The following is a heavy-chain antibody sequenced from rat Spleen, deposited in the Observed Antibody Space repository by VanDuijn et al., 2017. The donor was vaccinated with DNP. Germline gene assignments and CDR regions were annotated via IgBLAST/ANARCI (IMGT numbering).Heavy chain of an antibody. CDR1: GYTFTRYY. CDR2: INMGSGGT. J-gene: IGHJ2*01. Sequence: QVQLQQSGAELAKPGSSVKISCKASGYTFTRYYISWIKQTTGQGLDYIGYINMGSGGTNYNEKFKGKATLTVDKSSSTAFMQLSSLTPDDSAVYYCARTYYYSSYIYPFDYWGQGVMVTVSS. D-gene: IGHD1-2*01. CDR3: ARTYYYSSYIYPFDY. V-gene: IGHV1-43*01.